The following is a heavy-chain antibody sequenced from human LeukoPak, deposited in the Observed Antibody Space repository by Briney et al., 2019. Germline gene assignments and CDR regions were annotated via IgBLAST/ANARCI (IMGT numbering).Heavy chain of an antibody. J-gene: IGHJ4*02. CDR3: ARGLKTYYYGSGSYYWFDY. V-gene: IGHV4-34*01. Sequence: SETLSLTCAVYGGSLSGYYWSWIRQPPGKGLEWIGEINHSGSTNYNPSLKSRVTISVDTSKNQFSLKLSPVTAADTAVYYCARGLKTYYYGSGSYYWFDYWGQGTLVTVSS. CDR1: GGSLSGYY. CDR2: INHSGST. D-gene: IGHD3-10*01.